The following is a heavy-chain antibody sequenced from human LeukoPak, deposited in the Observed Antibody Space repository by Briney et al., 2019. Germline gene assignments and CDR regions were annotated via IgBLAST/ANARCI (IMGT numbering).Heavy chain of an antibody. CDR2: IYYSGSS. CDR1: GGSIRSSSYY. Sequence: PSETLSLTCSVSGGSIRSSSYYWAWIRQPPGKGLEWIGSIYYSGSSYYNPSLKSRVTISVDASKNQFSLKLSSVTAADTAVYYCARRGAPGSDTFDYWGQGTLVTVSS. J-gene: IGHJ4*02. CDR3: ARRGAPGSDTFDY. V-gene: IGHV4-39*01. D-gene: IGHD1-26*01.